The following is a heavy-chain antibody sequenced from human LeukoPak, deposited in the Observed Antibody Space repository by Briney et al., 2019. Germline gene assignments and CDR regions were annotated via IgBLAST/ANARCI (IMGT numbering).Heavy chain of an antibody. CDR3: ARDAPQWRNAFDF. CDR2: VSAYNGNT. D-gene: IGHD6-19*01. CDR1: GYTFTSTV. V-gene: IGHV1-18*01. J-gene: IGHJ3*01. Sequence: ASVKVSCKASGYTFTSTVICWVRQAPGQGLEWMGWVSAYNGNTNYVQKFQGRVTMTRDTSTGTAYMELRNLRSDDTAMYYCARDAPQWRNAFDFWGQGTMVTVSS.